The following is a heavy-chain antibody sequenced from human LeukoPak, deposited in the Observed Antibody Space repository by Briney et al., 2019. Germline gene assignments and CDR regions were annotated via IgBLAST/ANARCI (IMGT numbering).Heavy chain of an antibody. D-gene: IGHD2-21*02. Sequence: GGSLRLSCAASGFTFNIYDMHWVRQAPGKGLEWVAVISYDGSNKYYADSVKGRFTISRDNSKNTLYLQMNSLRAEDTAVYYCARDLWAYCGGDCYSLPQEFDYWGQGTLVTVSS. CDR3: ARDLWAYCGGDCYSLPQEFDY. J-gene: IGHJ4*02. V-gene: IGHV3-30*03. CDR2: ISYDGSNK. CDR1: GFTFNIYD.